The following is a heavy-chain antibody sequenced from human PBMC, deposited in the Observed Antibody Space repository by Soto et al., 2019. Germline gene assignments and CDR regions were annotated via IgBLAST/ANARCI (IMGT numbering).Heavy chain of an antibody. CDR2: IYTSGST. D-gene: IGHD3-10*01. Sequence: EVQLVESGGGLVQPGGSLRLSCAASGFIVSSNYMSWVRQDPGKGLEGVSVIYTSGSTYYADSVKCRLTISRENSKNIVYLQMNRLRAEDTAVYYCARGEGALDVGGQGKLVTVS. V-gene: IGHV3-66*01. J-gene: IGHJ3*01. CDR3: ARGEGALDV. CDR1: GFIVSSNY.